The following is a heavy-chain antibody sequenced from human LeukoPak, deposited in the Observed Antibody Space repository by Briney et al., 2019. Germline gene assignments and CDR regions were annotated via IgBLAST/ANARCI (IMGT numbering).Heavy chain of an antibody. J-gene: IGHJ4*02. CDR2: IKEDGSET. CDR3: ASEFGTPQKGY. D-gene: IGHD3-10*01. V-gene: IGHV3-7*01. CDR1: GFNFSYSW. Sequence: PGGSLRLSCAASGFNFSYSWMSWVRQAPGKGLEWVANIKEDGSETYYAESVMGRFTISRDNAENSLFLQMNSLRAKDTAVYYCASEFGTPQKGYWGQGTLVTVSS.